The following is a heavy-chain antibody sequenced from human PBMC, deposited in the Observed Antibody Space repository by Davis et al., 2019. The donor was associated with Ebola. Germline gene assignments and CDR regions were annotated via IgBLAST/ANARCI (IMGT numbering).Heavy chain of an antibody. CDR1: GGSISSSNW. J-gene: IGHJ5*02. Sequence: MPSETLSLTCAVSGGSISSSNWWSWVRQPPGKGLEWIGEIYHSGSTNYNPSLKSRVTISVDTSKNQFSLKLSSVTAADTAVYYCARLKAKGWFDPWGQGTLVTVSS. CDR3: ARLKAKGWFDP. CDR2: IYHSGST. V-gene: IGHV4-4*02.